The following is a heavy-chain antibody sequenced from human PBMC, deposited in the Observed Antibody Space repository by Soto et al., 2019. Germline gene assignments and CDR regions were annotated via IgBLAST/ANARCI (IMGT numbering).Heavy chain of an antibody. CDR2: INPILSMS. CDR1: GATYRFYT. CDR3: ATNYGSGYRAFDF. Sequence: SVKASCKPSGATYRFYTVNWVRQAPGLGLEWLGRINPILSMSNYAQYFQGRVTITADKSTSTAYMELSSLRSEDTAMYYCATNYGSGYRAFDFWG. J-gene: IGHJ4*01. D-gene: IGHD3-10*01. V-gene: IGHV1-69*02.